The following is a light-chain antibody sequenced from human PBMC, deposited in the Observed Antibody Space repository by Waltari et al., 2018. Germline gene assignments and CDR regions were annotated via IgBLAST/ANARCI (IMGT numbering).Light chain of an antibody. J-gene: IGKJ5*01. CDR1: QTVLYSSNNKNY. CDR2: WAS. V-gene: IGKV4-1*01. Sequence: DIVMTQSPSSVAVSLCERATINCKSSQTVLYSSNNKNYVAWYQQKPGQPPKLLIYWASTRESGVPDRFSGSGSGTDFTLTISSLRAEDVAVYYCQQYYSIPITFGQGTRLEIK. CDR3: QQYYSIPIT.